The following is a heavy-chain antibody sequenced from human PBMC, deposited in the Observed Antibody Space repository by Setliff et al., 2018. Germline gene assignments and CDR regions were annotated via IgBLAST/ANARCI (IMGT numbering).Heavy chain of an antibody. D-gene: IGHD6-6*01. V-gene: IGHV4-34*01. Sequence: PSETLSLTCAASGGTFSYYYWTWIRQPPGKGLEWVGEINHTGTTKYNPSLQGRVTISIDTSKDQFSLTVTSVTAADTAMYYCARGRNVAARLLDSWGQGTLVTVSS. CDR3: ARGRNVAARLLDS. CDR1: GGTFSYYY. J-gene: IGHJ4*02. CDR2: INHTGTT.